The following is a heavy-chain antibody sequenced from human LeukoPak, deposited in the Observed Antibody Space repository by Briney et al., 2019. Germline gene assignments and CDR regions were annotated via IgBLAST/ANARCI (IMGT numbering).Heavy chain of an antibody. CDR2: MSTSGNT. D-gene: IGHD3-16*01. Sequence: PSETLSLTCIVSGGSISDYFWSWIRQPAGKGLEWIGHMSTSGNTNYNPSLKSRVTMSLDTSKNQLSLKVNPVTAADTAVYYCARANYIWGSYVYWGQGTLVTVSS. CDR3: ARANYIWGSYVY. V-gene: IGHV4-4*07. J-gene: IGHJ4*02. CDR1: GGSISDYF.